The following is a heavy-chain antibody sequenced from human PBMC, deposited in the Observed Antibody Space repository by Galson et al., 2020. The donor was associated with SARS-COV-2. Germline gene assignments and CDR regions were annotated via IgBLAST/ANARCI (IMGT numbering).Heavy chain of an antibody. CDR2: ISAYNGNT. CDR1: GYTFTSYG. D-gene: IGHD2-8*01. CDR3: ARDLMVYAAHEQSPHDY. J-gene: IGHJ4*02. Sequence: ASVKVSCKASGYTFTSYGISWVRQAPGQGLEWMGWISAYNGNTNYAQKLQGRVTMTTDTSTSTAYMELRSLRSDDTAVYYCARDLMVYAAHEQSPHDYWGQGTLVTVSS. V-gene: IGHV1-18*04.